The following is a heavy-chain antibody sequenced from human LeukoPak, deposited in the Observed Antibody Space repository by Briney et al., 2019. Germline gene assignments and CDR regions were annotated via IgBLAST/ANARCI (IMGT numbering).Heavy chain of an antibody. D-gene: IGHD2/OR15-2a*01. V-gene: IGHV4-59*01. Sequence: PSETLSLTCTVSGGSISPYVWSWIRQPPGRGLEWVGHIYHNGGTDYNPPLQSRVTISVDTSKNQFSLRLTSVTAADTAVCYCAKYFESGGPRAFDPWGQGTLVTVSS. CDR1: GGSISPYV. CDR3: AKYFESGGPRAFDP. CDR2: IYHNGGT. J-gene: IGHJ5*02.